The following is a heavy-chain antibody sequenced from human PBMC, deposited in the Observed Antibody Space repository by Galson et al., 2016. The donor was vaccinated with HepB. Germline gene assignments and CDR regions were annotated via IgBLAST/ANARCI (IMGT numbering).Heavy chain of an antibody. CDR1: GGTFSSYA. CDR3: SREAEGIVVVPAAIRIAYYFYGMDV. J-gene: IGHJ6*02. D-gene: IGHD2-2*02. V-gene: IGHV1-69*13. CDR2: IIPIFGTA. Sequence: SVKVSCKASGGTFSSYAISWVRQAPGQGLEWMGGIIPIFGTANYAQKLQGRVTITADESTSTAYMELSSLRSKDTAVYYCSREAEGIVVVPAAIRIAYYFYGMDVWGQGNPGQRLL.